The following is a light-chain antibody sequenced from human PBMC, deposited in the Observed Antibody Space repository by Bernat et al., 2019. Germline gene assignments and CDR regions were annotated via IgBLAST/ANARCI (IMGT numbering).Light chain of an antibody. CDR1: SGSVALKY. J-gene: IGLJ2*01. CDR3: QSYDDSQQWR. Sequence: NFMLTQPHSVSESPGKTVTISCTRSSGSVALKYVHWYQKRPGSSPTMVIYEDKQRPSGVPDRFSGSLDKSSNSPTLTISGLKTDDEADYYCQSYDDSQQWRFGGGTKLTVL. CDR2: EDK. V-gene: IGLV6-57*01.